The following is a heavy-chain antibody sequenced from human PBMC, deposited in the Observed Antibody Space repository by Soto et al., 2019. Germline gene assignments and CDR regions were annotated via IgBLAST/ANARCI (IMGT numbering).Heavy chain of an antibody. CDR3: ARQFPWGYCSSTSCLNYYYYGMDV. CDR2: IYPGDSDT. D-gene: IGHD2-2*01. J-gene: IGHJ6*02. Sequence: PGESLKISCKGSGYSFTSYWIGWVRQMPGKGLEWMGIIYPGDSDTIYSPSFQGQVTISADKSISTAYLQWSSLKASDTALYYCARQFPWGYCSSTSCLNYYYYGMDVWGQGTTVTVSS. V-gene: IGHV5-51*01. CDR1: GYSFTSYW.